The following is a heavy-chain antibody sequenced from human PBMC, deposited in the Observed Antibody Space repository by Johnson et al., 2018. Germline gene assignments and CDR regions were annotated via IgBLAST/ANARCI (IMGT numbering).Heavy chain of an antibody. D-gene: IGHD4-11*01. Sequence: VQLVESGAEVKKPGSSVKVSCKASGGTFSSYAISWVRQAPGQGLEWMGGIIPIFGTANYAQKFQGGVTITADESTSTADMELSGVRSEETAVYYCARAGHTVTSYYYYGMDVWGQGTTVTVSS. J-gene: IGHJ6*02. V-gene: IGHV1-69*01. CDR1: GGTFSSYA. CDR3: ARAGHTVTSYYYYGMDV. CDR2: IIPIFGTA.